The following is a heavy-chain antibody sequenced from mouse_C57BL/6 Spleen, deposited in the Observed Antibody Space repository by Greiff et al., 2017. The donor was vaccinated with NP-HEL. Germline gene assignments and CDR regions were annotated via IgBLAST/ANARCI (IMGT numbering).Heavy chain of an antibody. Sequence: VQLQQSGAELVKPGASVKLSCKASGYTFTSYWMHWVKQRPGQGLEWIGMLHPNSGSTNYNEKFKSKATLTVDKSSSTADMQLRSLTSEDAAVYYCARYCQGSSGYEDYAMDYWGQGTSVTVAS. CDR1: GYTFTSYW. D-gene: IGHD3-2*02. CDR2: LHPNSGST. J-gene: IGHJ4*01. V-gene: IGHV1-64*01. CDR3: ARYCQGSSGYEDYAMDY.